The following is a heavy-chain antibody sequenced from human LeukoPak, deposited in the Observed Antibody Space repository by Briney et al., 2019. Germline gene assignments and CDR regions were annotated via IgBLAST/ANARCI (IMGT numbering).Heavy chain of an antibody. CDR1: GYTFTGYY. CDR2: INPNSGGT. V-gene: IGHV1-2*02. Sequence: GASVKVSCKASGYTFTGYYIHWVRQAPGQGLEWMGWINPNSGGTNYAQKLQGRVTMTTDTSTSTAYMELRSLRSDDTAVYYCARSKGYGENYFDYWGQGTLVTVSS. CDR3: ARSKGYGENYFDY. D-gene: IGHD4-17*01. J-gene: IGHJ4*02.